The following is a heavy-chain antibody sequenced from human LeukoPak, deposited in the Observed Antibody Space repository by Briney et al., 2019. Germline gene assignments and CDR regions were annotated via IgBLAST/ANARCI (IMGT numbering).Heavy chain of an antibody. D-gene: IGHD3-10*01. J-gene: IGHJ4*02. CDR2: VSSSSTYI. V-gene: IGHV3-21*01. CDR3: ARGLEITMVRGVIIEGAVSDY. CDR1: GFTFSSHS. Sequence: GGSLRLSRAASGFTFSSHSMNWVRQAPGGGLEWVSSVSSSSTYIYCADSVRGRFTISRDNAKNSLYLQMNSLRAEDTAVYYCARGLEITMVRGVIIEGAVSDYWGQGTLVTVSS.